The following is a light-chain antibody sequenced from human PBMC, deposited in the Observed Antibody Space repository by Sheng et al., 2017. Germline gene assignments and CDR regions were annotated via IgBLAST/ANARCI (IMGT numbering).Light chain of an antibody. J-gene: IGKJ1*01. CDR3: QQYNNWWT. V-gene: IGKV3-15*01. CDR1: QSVSSN. Sequence: EIVMTQSPATLSVSPGERVTLSCRASQSVSSNLAWYQQKPGQAPRLLIYGVSTRATGIPARFSGSGSGTEFTLTISSLQSEDLAVYYCQQYNNWWTFGQGDQGGNQT. CDR2: GVS.